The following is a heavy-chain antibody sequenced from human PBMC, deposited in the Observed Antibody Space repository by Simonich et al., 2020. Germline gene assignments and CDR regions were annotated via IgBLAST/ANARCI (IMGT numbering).Heavy chain of an antibody. CDR3: ARDYSNYDAFDI. CDR2: NKRDGSST. D-gene: IGHD4-4*01. V-gene: IGHV3-74*01. Sequence: EVQLVESGGGLVQPGGSLRLSCAASGFTFSSYWMHWVRQAPGKGLVWVSRNKRDGSSTSYPHSVKGRFTISRDNAKNTLYLQMNSLRAEDTAVYYCARDYSNYDAFDIWGQGTMVTVSS. CDR1: GFTFSSYW. J-gene: IGHJ3*02.